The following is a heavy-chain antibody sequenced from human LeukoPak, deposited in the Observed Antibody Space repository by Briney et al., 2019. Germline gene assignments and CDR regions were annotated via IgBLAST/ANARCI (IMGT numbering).Heavy chain of an antibody. CDR2: ISSDGSTI. D-gene: IGHD2-2*01. J-gene: IGHJ4*02. V-gene: IGHV3-11*04. CDR1: RFTFSDYF. CDR3: ARAPTVLVGYCSSSSCQADY. Sequence: PGGSLRLSCAASRFTFSDYFMSWIRQAPGKGLEWVSYISSDGSTIYYADSVKGRFTISRDNAENSLYLKMNSLRVEDTAVYYCARAPTVLVGYCSSSSCQADYWGQGTLVTVSS.